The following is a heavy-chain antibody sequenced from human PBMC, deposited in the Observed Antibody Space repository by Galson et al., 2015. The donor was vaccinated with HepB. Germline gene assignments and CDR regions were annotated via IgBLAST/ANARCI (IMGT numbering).Heavy chain of an antibody. CDR2: ISSSTTYT. CDR3: ARVADADYGDHSHFDY. V-gene: IGHV3-11*06. CDR1: GFSFTAYG. D-gene: IGHD4-17*01. Sequence: SLRLSCAASGFSFTAYGMHWARQAPGKGLEWLSYISSSTTYTNYADSVKGRFTISRDNAKNSLFLQINSLRAEDTAVYYCARVADADYGDHSHFDYWGQGTLVTVSS. J-gene: IGHJ4*02.